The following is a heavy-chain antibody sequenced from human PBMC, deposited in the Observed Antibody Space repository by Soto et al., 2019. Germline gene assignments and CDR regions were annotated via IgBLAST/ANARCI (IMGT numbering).Heavy chain of an antibody. J-gene: IGHJ4*02. CDR3: ATRTYSTRWYYFEY. V-gene: IGHV3-23*01. Sequence: EVQLLASGGGLVQPGRSLRLSCAASGFSISSSGMTWVRQAPGKGLEWVSGISASTYYADSVKGRFTISRDNSKNTLYLDMHSLRSEDTAVYYCATRTYSTRWYYFEYWGQGTLVTVSS. CDR1: GFSISSSG. CDR2: ISAST. D-gene: IGHD6-13*01.